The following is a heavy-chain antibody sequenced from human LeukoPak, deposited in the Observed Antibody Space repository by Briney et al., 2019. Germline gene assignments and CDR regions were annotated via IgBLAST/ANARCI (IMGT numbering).Heavy chain of an antibody. Sequence: GGSLRLSCAASGFTFNNYGMHWVRQAPGKGLEWVAVISYDGRNIHYPDSVKGRFTTSRDISTDTPWLQMDSLRTEDTAVYYCAKGPLRGTAAAIDYWGQGTLVTVSS. V-gene: IGHV3-30*18. J-gene: IGHJ4*02. CDR2: ISYDGRNI. CDR1: GFTFNNYG. D-gene: IGHD2-2*01. CDR3: AKGPLRGTAAAIDY.